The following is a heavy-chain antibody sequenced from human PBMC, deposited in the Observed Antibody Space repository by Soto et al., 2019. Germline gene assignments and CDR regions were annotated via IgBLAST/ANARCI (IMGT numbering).Heavy chain of an antibody. CDR1: GFPFSSYG. J-gene: IGHJ4*02. CDR3: AGGQYYFDY. Sequence: QVQLVESGGGVVQPGRSLRLSCAASGFPFSSYGMHWVRQAPGKGLDWVALISYDGSNKYYADSVKGRFTISSDNSKHTLYLQMSSLRVEDTAVYYCAGGQYYFDYCGQGTLVSVSS. V-gene: IGHV3-30*03. CDR2: ISYDGSNK. D-gene: IGHD2-15*01.